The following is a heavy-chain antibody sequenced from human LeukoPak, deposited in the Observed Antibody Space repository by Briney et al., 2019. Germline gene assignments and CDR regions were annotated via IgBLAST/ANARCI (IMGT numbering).Heavy chain of an antibody. Sequence: ASVKVSCKASGYSFTAYYMHWVRQAPGQGLEWMGWINPNSGGTNYAQKFQGRVTMTRDTSISTAYMELSRLRSDDTAVYYCARGPRITMVRGVIIYFDYWGQGTLVTVSS. CDR3: ARGPRITMVRGVIIYFDY. CDR1: GYSFTAYY. J-gene: IGHJ4*02. CDR2: INPNSGGT. D-gene: IGHD3-10*01. V-gene: IGHV1-2*02.